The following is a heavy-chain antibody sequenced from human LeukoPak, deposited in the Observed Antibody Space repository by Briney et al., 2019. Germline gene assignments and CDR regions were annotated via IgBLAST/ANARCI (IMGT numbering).Heavy chain of an antibody. CDR1: GYTFTGYY. V-gene: IGHV1-2*02. CDR2: INPNSGGT. J-gene: IGHJ6*03. CDR3: ASQCRYSYYYYTDV. D-gene: IGHD5/OR15-5a*01. Sequence: ASVKVSCKASGYTFTGYYMHWVRQAPGQGLERMGWINPNSGGTNYAQKFQGRVTMTRDTSISTACMELSRLRSDDTAVYYRASQCRYSYYYYTDVWGKGTTVTVSS.